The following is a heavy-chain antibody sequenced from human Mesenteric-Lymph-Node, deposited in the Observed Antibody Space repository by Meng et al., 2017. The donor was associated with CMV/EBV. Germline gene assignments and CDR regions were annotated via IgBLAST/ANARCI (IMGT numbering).Heavy chain of an antibody. Sequence: GESLKISCAASGFTFNSYSMNWVRQAPGKGLEWVSSISSSGSYIYYADSVKGRFTISRDNAKNSLYLQMNSLRAEDTAVYYCAKDWGRSSSWYWDYWGQGTLVTVSS. CDR1: GFTFNSYS. D-gene: IGHD6-13*01. CDR3: AKDWGRSSSWYWDY. J-gene: IGHJ4*02. CDR2: ISSSGSYI. V-gene: IGHV3-21*01.